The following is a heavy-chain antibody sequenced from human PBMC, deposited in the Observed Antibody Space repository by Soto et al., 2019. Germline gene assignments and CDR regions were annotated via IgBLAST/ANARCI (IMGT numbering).Heavy chain of an antibody. Sequence: GVLRLSCAASGFTFSSYWMHWVRQAPGKGLVWVSRINSDGSSTSYADSVKGRFTISRDNAKNTLYLQMNSLRAEDTAVYYCARDGGYDILTGYYRPHDYWGQGTLVTVSS. CDR1: GFTFSSYW. V-gene: IGHV3-74*01. CDR2: INSDGSST. D-gene: IGHD3-9*01. CDR3: ARDGGYDILTGYYRPHDY. J-gene: IGHJ4*02.